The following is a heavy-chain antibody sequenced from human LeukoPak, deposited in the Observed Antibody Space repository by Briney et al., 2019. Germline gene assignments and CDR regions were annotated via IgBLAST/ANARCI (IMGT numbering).Heavy chain of an antibody. CDR3: AKDLKAHIVVVTAADY. D-gene: IGHD2-21*02. J-gene: IGHJ4*02. CDR2: ISYDGSNK. CDR1: GFTFSSYG. Sequence: GGSLRLSCAASGFTFSSYGMHWVRQAPGKGLEWVAVISYDGSNKYYADSVKGRFTISRDNSKNTLYLQMNSLRAEDTAVYYCAKDLKAHIVVVTAADYWGQGTLVTVSP. V-gene: IGHV3-30*18.